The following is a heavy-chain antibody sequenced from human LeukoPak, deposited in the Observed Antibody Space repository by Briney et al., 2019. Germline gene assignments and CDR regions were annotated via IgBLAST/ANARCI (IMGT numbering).Heavy chain of an antibody. J-gene: IGHJ3*02. D-gene: IGHD3-22*01. CDR2: IYPGDSDT. V-gene: IGHV5-51*01. CDR3: ATSTYYYDSSGYDDAFDI. CDR1: GYSFTSYW. Sequence: GESLKISCKGSGYSFTSYWIGWVRQMPGKGLEWMGIIYPGDSDTRYSPSFQGQVTISADKSISTAYLQWSSLKASDTAMYYCATSTYYYDSSGYDDAFDIWGQGTMVTVSS.